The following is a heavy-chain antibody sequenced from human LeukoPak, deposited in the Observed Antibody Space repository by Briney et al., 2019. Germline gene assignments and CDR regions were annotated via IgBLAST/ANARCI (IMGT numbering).Heavy chain of an antibody. CDR2: ISGRGGST. V-gene: IGHV3-23*01. CDR3: AKAVAGTKPQPYYFDY. D-gene: IGHD6-19*01. Sequence: PGGSLRLSCAASGFTFSSYAMSWVGQAPGKGVEGVSAISGRGGSTYYADSVKGRFTISRENSKNTLYLQMNRQREEDRDGYYCAKAVAGTKPQPYYFDYWGQGTLLTVSS. J-gene: IGHJ4*02. CDR1: GFTFSSYA.